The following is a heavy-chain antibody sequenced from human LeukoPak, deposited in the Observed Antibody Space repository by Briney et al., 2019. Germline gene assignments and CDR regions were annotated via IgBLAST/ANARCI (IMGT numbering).Heavy chain of an antibody. D-gene: IGHD5-24*01. CDR3: ARAKRGYVEMATIDY. CDR2: IYHSGST. J-gene: IGHJ4*02. V-gene: IGHV4-38-2*02. CDR1: GYSISSGYY. Sequence: SETLSLTCTVSGYSISSGYYWGWIRQPPGKGLEWIGSIYHSGSTYYNPSLKSRVTISVDTSKNQFSLKLSSVTAADTAVYYCARAKRGYVEMATIDYWGQGTLVTVSS.